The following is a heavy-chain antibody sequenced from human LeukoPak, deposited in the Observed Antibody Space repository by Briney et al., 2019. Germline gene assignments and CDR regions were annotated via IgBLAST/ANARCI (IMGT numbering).Heavy chain of an antibody. CDR2: LYSGGST. V-gene: IGHV3-53*01. J-gene: IGHJ4*02. CDR3: ARDWSYLDY. CDR1: GFIVSSNY. Sequence: GGSLRLSCAASGFIVSSNYMSWVRQAPGKGLEWVSILYSGGSTYYADSVKGRFTISRDNSKNTLYLQMNSLRAEDTAVYYCARDWSYLDYWGQGTLVTVSS.